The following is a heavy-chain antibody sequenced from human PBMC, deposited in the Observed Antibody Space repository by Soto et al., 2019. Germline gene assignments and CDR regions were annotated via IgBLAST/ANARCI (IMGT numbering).Heavy chain of an antibody. CDR1: GFTFSNYA. Sequence: GGSLRLSCAASGFTFSNYAMTWVRQTPGEGLEWVSVISGSGGSTYYANSVKGRFTISRDNSKNTLWLQMSILRAEDTAVYYCAKAAGYCSGDTCYLYFDSWGQGTLVTVSS. V-gene: IGHV3-23*01. CDR3: AKAAGYCSGDTCYLYFDS. CDR2: ISGSGGST. J-gene: IGHJ4*02. D-gene: IGHD2-15*01.